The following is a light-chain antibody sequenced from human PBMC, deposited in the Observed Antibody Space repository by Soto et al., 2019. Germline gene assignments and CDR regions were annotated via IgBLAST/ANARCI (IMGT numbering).Light chain of an antibody. J-gene: IGLJ1*01. CDR1: SSHVGAGYD. V-gene: IGLV1-40*01. Sequence: QSVTRRPPAVSIAPWHRVTICCPAGSSHVGAGYDVHWYQQLHGTSPKLLIYININRPTEVPDRFSGSKSGTSASLSIPALQAEDELDYYCQSYDSSLSSYVFGGGTKVTV. CDR2: INI. CDR3: QSYDSSLSSYV.